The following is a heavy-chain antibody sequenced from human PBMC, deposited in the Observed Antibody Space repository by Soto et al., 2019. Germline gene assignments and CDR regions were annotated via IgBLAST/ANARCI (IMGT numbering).Heavy chain of an antibody. J-gene: IGHJ5*02. CDR2: INPNSGGT. CDR3: AKVCQLRTENWFDP. V-gene: IGHV1-2*04. CDR1: GYTFTGYY. D-gene: IGHD2-2*01. Sequence: ASVKVSCKASGYTFTGYYMHWVRQAPGQGLEWMGWINPNSGGTNYAQKFQGWVTMTRDTSISTAYMELSRLRSDDTAVYYCAKVCQLRTENWFDPWGQGTLVTVSS.